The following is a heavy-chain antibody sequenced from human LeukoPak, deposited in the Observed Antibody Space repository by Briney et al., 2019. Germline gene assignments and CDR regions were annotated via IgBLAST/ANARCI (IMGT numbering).Heavy chain of an antibody. Sequence: ASVKVSCKASGYSFTSYGISWVRQAPGQGLEWMGWTSSYNGHTNYAQNLQGRVTMTADTSTSTAYMELRSLRSEDTAVYYCARDGAAYSSSPGWFDPWGQGTLVTVSS. CDR1: GYSFTSYG. D-gene: IGHD6-6*01. V-gene: IGHV1-18*01. CDR2: TSSYNGHT. J-gene: IGHJ5*02. CDR3: ARDGAAYSSSPGWFDP.